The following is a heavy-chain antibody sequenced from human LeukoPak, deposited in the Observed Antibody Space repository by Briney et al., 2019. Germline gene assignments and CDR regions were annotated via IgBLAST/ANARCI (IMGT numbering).Heavy chain of an antibody. V-gene: IGHV1-69*06. J-gene: IGHJ5*02. Sequence: GASVKVSCKASGGTFSSYAISWVRQAPGQGLEWMGGIIPIFGTANYAQKFQGRVSFTADKSTATMYMEMKSLRLDDTAIYYCSPCGHAYDWFGPWGQGTLVTVSS. CDR1: GGTFSSYA. CDR2: IIPIFGTA. D-gene: IGHD5-12*01. CDR3: SPCGHAYDWFGP.